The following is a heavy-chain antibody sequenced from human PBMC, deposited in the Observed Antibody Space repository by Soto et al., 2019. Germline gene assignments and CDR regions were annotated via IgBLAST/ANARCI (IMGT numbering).Heavy chain of an antibody. Sequence: EVQLVESGGGLVQPGRSLRLSCAASGFTFNDSAMHWVRQIPGKGLEWVSGISWNGGSIGYADSVKGRFTLSRHNATFSLYLQMNSLRSEDTALYYCANVYDSDDYACSFDPWGQGPLGTVSA. V-gene: IGHV3-9*01. CDR3: ANVYDSDDYACSFDP. D-gene: IGHD2-21*02. CDR1: GFTFNDSA. CDR2: ISWNGGSI. J-gene: IGHJ5*02.